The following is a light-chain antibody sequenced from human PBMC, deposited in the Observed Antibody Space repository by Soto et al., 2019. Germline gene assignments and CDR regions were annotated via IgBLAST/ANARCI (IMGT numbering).Light chain of an antibody. J-gene: IGKJ5*01. V-gene: IGKV3-20*01. CDR3: QQYGSSPIT. Sequence: EIVLTQSPGTLSLSPGERATLSCSASQSVSTNYLAWYQQKPGQAPWLLIYGAFNRATGIPDRFSGSGSGTDFTLTISRLEPEDFAVYYCQQYGSSPITFGQGTRLEIK. CDR2: GAF. CDR1: QSVSTNY.